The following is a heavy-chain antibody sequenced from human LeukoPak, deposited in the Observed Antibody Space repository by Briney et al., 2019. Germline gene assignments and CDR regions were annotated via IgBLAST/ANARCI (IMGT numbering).Heavy chain of an antibody. Sequence: PGGSLRLSCAASGFTVSSNYMSWVRQAPGKGLEWVAFMWYDGSNKYYVDSVKGRFTISRDNSKNTLYLQMSSLRVDDTAVYYCATDRSNSWVDYWGLGTLVTVAS. CDR3: ATDRSNSWVDY. CDR2: MWYDGSNK. CDR1: GFTVSSNY. J-gene: IGHJ4*02. D-gene: IGHD6-19*01. V-gene: IGHV3-33*08.